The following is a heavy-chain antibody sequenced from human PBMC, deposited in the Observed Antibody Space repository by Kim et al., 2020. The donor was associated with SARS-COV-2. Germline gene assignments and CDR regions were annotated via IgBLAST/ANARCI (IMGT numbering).Heavy chain of an antibody. D-gene: IGHD3-10*01. J-gene: IGHJ6*02. Sequence: ASVKVSCKASGYTFTSYGISWVRQAPGQGLERMGWISAYNGNTNYAQKLQDRVTMTTDTSTSTAYMELRSLRSDDTAVYYCAPFYYYGSGSYLGGMDVWGQGTTVTVSS. CDR1: GYTFTSYG. CDR2: ISAYNGNT. V-gene: IGHV1-18*04. CDR3: APFYYYGSGSYLGGMDV.